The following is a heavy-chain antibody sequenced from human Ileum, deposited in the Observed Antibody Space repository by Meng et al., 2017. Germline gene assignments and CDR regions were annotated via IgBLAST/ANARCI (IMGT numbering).Heavy chain of an antibody. CDR3: AREVETTGTRAFDI. V-gene: IGHV4-4*07. D-gene: IGHD1-1*01. CDR2: IYNSENT. Sequence: LRLSCNVSGVSISSYYWSWVRQPAGKGLEWIGRIYNSENTNYNPSLKSRVTMSVDTSKNQFSLKLSSVTAADTAVYYCAREVETTGTRAFDIWGQGTMVTVSS. J-gene: IGHJ3*02. CDR1: GVSISSYY.